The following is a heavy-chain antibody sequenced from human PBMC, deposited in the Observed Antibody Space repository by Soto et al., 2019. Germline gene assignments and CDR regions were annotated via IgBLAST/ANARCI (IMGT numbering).Heavy chain of an antibody. V-gene: IGHV3-9*01. Sequence: GGSLRLSCAASGFTFDDYAMHWVRQAPGKGLEWVSGISWNSGSIGYADSVKGRFTISRDNAKNSLYLQMNSLRAEDTALYYCAKDISRSSPAATTHYWYFDLWGRGTLVTVSS. CDR3: AKDISRSSPAATTHYWYFDL. CDR2: ISWNSGSI. J-gene: IGHJ2*01. D-gene: IGHD2-2*01. CDR1: GFTFDDYA.